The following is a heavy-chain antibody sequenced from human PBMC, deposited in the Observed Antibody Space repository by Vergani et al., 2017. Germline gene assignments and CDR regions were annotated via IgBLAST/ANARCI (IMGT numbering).Heavy chain of an antibody. CDR1: GYTFTSYD. D-gene: IGHD2-15*01. CDR2: MNPNSGNT. V-gene: IGHV1-8*01. J-gene: IGHJ4*02. CDR3: ARDYCSGGSCYNAPGY. Sequence: QVQLVQSGAEVKKPGASVKVSCKASGYTFTSYDINWVRQATGQGLEWMGWMNPNSGNTGYAQKLQGRVTMTTDTSTSTAYMELRSLRSDDTAVYYCARDYCSGGSCYNAPGYWGQGTLVTVTS.